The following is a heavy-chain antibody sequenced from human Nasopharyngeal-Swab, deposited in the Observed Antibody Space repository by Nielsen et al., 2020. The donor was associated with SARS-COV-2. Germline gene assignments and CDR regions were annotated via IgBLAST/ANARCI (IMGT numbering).Heavy chain of an antibody. D-gene: IGHD3-3*01. CDR3: ARDITWFTISGDGMDV. Sequence: GESLKISCAASGFTFSDYYMSWNRQAPGKGLEWVSYISSSGSTIYYADSVKGRFTISRDNAKNSLHLQMNSLSAEDTAVYYCARDITWFTISGDGMDVWGQGTTVTVSS. J-gene: IGHJ6*02. CDR2: ISSSGSTI. V-gene: IGHV3-11*01. CDR1: GFTFSDYY.